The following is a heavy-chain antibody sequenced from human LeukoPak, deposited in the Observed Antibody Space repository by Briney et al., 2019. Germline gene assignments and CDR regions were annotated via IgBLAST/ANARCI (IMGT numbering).Heavy chain of an antibody. J-gene: IGHJ5*02. CDR2: INHSGST. CDR3: ARDRVATDNWFDP. CDR1: GGSFSGYY. V-gene: IGHV4-34*01. Sequence: SETLSLTCAVYGGSFSGYYWSWIRQPPGKGLEWIGEINHSGSTNYNPSLKSRVTISVDTSKNQFSLKLSSVTAADTAVYYCARDRVATDNWFDPWGQGTLVTVSS. D-gene: IGHD2-15*01.